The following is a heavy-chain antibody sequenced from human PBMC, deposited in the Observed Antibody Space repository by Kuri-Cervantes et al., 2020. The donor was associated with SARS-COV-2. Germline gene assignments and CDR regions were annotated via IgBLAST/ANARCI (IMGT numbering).Heavy chain of an antibody. J-gene: IGHJ3*02. CDR2: ISYDGSNK. Sequence: GGSLRLSCAASGFTFSSYAMHWVRQAPGKGLEWVTVISYDGSNKYYADSVKGRFTISRDNSKNTLYLQMNSLRAEDTALYYCAKPFHDYSDYGGAFDIWGLGTVVTVSS. D-gene: IGHD4-11*01. CDR1: GFTFSSYA. V-gene: IGHV3-30-3*02. CDR3: AKPFHDYSDYGGAFDI.